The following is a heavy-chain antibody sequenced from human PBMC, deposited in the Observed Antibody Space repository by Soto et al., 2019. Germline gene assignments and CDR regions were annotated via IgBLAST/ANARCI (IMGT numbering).Heavy chain of an antibody. CDR3: TTVLPYYYGSGSDP. J-gene: IGHJ5*02. Sequence: GGSLRLSCAASGFTFSNACMNRVPQAPGKGLEWVGRIKSKTDGGTTDYAAPVKGRFTISRDDSKNTLYLQMNSLKTEDTAVYYCTTVLPYYYGSGSDPWGRGTLVTVSS. V-gene: IGHV3-15*07. CDR2: IKSKTDGGTT. D-gene: IGHD3-10*01. CDR1: GFTFSNAC.